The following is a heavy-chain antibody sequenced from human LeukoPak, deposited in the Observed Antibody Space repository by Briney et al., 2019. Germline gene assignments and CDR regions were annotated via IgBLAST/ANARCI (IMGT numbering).Heavy chain of an antibody. V-gene: IGHV1-2*02. D-gene: IGHD5-12*01. CDR1: GYTFSVSY. J-gene: IGHJ5*02. CDR2: INPNNGVT. CDR3: ARIYSGYDL. Sequence: ASVKVSCKASGYTFSVSYIHWVRQAPGRGLEWMGWINPNNGVTNYAQKFQGRVTMTSDTSISTAYMELRSLRSDDTAVYYCARIYSGYDLWGQGTLVTVSS.